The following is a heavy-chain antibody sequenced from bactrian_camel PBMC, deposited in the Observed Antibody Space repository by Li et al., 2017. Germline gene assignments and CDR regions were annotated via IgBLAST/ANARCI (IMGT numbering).Heavy chain of an antibody. V-gene: IGHV3S6*01. Sequence: HVQLVESGGGLVQPGGSLRLSCAASGFTFSNNWMHWVRQAPGKGLEWVASIYTGDTSTASADSVKGRFTISRDNTMNTAYLQMDSLKSEDTAQYYCVALAWGFNYWGQGTQVTVS. CDR2: IYTGDTST. D-gene: IGHD1*01. CDR3: VALAWGFNY. CDR1: GFTFSNNW. J-gene: IGHJ4*01.